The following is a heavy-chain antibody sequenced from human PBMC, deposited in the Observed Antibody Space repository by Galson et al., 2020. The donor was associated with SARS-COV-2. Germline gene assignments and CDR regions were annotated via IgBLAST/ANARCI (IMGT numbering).Heavy chain of an antibody. V-gene: IGHV3-30*02. CDR2: IWYDGRNK. D-gene: IGHD3-10*01. CDR1: GFTFSDCA. CDR3: AKDSVGVAPMGY. Sequence: PGGYLRLSCAASGFTFSDCAMHWVRQAPGKGLEWVAVIWYDGRNKYYADSVKGRFTISRDNSKNTLYLQMNSLRAEDTAVYYCAKDSVGVAPMGYWGQGTLVTVSS. J-gene: IGHJ4*02.